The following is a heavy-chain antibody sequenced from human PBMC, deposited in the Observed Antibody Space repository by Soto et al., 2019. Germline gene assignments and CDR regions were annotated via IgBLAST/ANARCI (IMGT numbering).Heavy chain of an antibody. Sequence: QVQLQQWGAGLLKPSETLSLTCAVYGGSFSGYYWSWIRQPPGKGLEWIGEINHSGSTNYNPSLKSRVTISVDTSKNQFSLKLSSVTAADTGVYYCARGEGGIAGAGLDYWGQGTLVTVSS. CDR3: ARGEGGIAGAGLDY. CDR2: INHSGST. CDR1: GGSFSGYY. D-gene: IGHD6-13*01. J-gene: IGHJ4*02. V-gene: IGHV4-34*01.